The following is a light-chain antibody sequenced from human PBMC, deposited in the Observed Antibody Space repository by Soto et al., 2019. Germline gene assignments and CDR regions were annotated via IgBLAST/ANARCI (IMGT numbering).Light chain of an antibody. Sequence: QSALTQPPSASGSPGQSVTISCTGTSSDVGDYDYVSWYQQHPGKAPKLLIFEVNKRPSGVPNRFSGSKSGNTASLTVSGLQAEDEAHYYCTSYEGNDTPFLFGGGTKLTVL. CDR2: EVN. CDR1: SSDVGDYDY. J-gene: IGLJ2*01. V-gene: IGLV2-8*01. CDR3: TSYEGNDTPFL.